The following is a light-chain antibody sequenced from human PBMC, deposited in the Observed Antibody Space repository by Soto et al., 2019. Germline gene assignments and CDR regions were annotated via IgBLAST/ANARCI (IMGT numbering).Light chain of an antibody. Sequence: QSVLTQPPSVSGAPGQRVTISCTGSSSNIGAGYDVHWYQQLPGTAPKLLIYGNTNRPSGVPDRFSGSKSGTSASLAITGLQAEDEADYYCQSYDNSLSGPSVVFGTGTKLTVL. V-gene: IGLV1-40*01. CDR2: GNT. CDR3: QSYDNSLSGPSVV. J-gene: IGLJ1*01. CDR1: SSNIGAGYD.